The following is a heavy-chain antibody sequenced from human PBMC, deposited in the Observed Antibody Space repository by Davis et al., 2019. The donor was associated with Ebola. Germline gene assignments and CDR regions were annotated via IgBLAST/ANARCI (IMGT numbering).Heavy chain of an antibody. Sequence: ASVKVSCKASGYTFTSYGISWVRQAPGQGLEWMGWISAYNGNTNYAQKLQGRVTMTTDTSTSTAYMELRSLRSDDTAVYYCARDAKLGRYYDNNDGYWGQGTLVTVSS. V-gene: IGHV1-18*04. CDR1: GYTFTSYG. CDR2: ISAYNGNT. D-gene: IGHD3-22*01. CDR3: ARDAKLGRYYDNNDGY. J-gene: IGHJ4*02.